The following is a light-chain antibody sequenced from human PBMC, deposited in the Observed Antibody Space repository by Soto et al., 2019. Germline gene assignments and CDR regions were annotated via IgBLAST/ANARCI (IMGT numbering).Light chain of an antibody. V-gene: IGKV3-20*01. CDR1: QTIRNNY. CDR2: GAS. CDR3: QLHGGPVAYT. J-gene: IGKJ2*01. Sequence: EIVLTQSPYTLSLSPGDRAALFCRASQTIRNNYVAWYQQKPGQAPQLLIYGASSRASDIPGRCSGSGSGTAFSLTISRLEPDDFAVYYCQLHGGPVAYTFGQGTELEIK.